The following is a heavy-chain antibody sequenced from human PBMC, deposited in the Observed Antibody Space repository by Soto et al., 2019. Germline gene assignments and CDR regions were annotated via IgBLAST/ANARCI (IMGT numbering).Heavy chain of an antibody. J-gene: IGHJ3*02. CDR2: IYYSGST. CDR1: GGSISSGGYY. CDR3: ARGGYSYGYGAFDI. Sequence: PSATLSLTCTVSGGSISSGGYYWSWIRQHPGKCLEWIGYIYYSGSTYYNPSLKSRVTISVDTSKNQFSLKLSSVTAADTAVYYCARGGYSYGYGAFDIWGQGTMVTLS. V-gene: IGHV4-31*03. D-gene: IGHD5-18*01.